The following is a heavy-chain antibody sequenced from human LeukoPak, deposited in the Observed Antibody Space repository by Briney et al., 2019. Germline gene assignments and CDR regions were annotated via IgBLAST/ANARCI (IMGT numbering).Heavy chain of an antibody. V-gene: IGHV1-69*05. CDR3: ARGWSGSYYSHYYYMDV. J-gene: IGHJ6*03. CDR2: IIPIFGTA. CDR1: GGTFSSYA. Sequence: SVKVSCKASGGTFSSYAISWVRQAPGQGLEWMGGIIPIFGTANYAQKFQGRVTITTDESTSTAYMELSSLRSDDTAVYYCARGWSGSYYSHYYYMDVWGKGTTVTVSS. D-gene: IGHD1-26*01.